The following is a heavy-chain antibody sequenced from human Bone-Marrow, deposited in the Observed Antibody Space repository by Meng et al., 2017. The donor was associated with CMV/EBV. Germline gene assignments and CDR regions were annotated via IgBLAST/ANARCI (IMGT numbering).Heavy chain of an antibody. Sequence: GESLKISCAASGFTVSSYGMHWVRQAPGKGLEWVAVIWYDGSNKYYADSVKGRFTISRDNSKNKLYLQMNSLRAEDTAVYYCATFSGSYYRWGQGTLVTVSS. J-gene: IGHJ4*02. CDR2: IWYDGSNK. D-gene: IGHD1-26*01. CDR3: ATFSGSYYR. V-gene: IGHV3-33*08. CDR1: GFTVSSYG.